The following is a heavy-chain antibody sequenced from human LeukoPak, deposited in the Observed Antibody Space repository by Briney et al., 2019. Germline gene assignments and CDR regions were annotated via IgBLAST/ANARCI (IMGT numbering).Heavy chain of an antibody. Sequence: MTSETLSLTCTVSGGSISSYYWSWIRQPAGKGLEWIGRIYTSGSTNYNPSLKSRVTMSVDTSKNQFSLKLSSVTAADTAVYYCARGPRYSSSSGWLDPWGRGTLVTVSS. CDR2: IYTSGST. D-gene: IGHD6-6*01. CDR1: GGSISSYY. CDR3: ARGPRYSSSSGWLDP. V-gene: IGHV4-4*07. J-gene: IGHJ5*02.